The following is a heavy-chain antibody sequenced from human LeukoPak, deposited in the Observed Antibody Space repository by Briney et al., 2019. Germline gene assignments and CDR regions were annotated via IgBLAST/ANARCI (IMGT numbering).Heavy chain of an antibody. J-gene: IGHJ5*02. CDR3: ACRDLTSPSSAP. CDR2: IYPGDSRT. D-gene: IGHD2-2*01. V-gene: IGHV5-51*01. CDR1: GYTFSNYW. Sequence: GESLKISCEGFGYTFSNYWIGWVRQMPGKGLEWMGVIYPGDSRTRYNPSFQGQVTISADKSINTAYLQWKSLKASDTAIYSGACRDLTSPSSAPGGKGPLFPVS.